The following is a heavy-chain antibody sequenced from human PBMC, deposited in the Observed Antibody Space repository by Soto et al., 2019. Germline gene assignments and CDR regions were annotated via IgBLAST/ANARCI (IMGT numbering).Heavy chain of an antibody. Sequence: GGSLRLSCTASGFTFGDYAMSWVRQAPGKGLEWVGFIRSKAYGETTEYAASVKGRFTISRDDSKSIAYLQMNSLKTEDTAVYYCTRVVSSREGYYYYGMDVWGQGTTVTVSS. V-gene: IGHV3-49*04. J-gene: IGHJ6*02. D-gene: IGHD6-13*01. CDR2: IRSKAYGETT. CDR1: GFTFGDYA. CDR3: TRVVSSREGYYYYGMDV.